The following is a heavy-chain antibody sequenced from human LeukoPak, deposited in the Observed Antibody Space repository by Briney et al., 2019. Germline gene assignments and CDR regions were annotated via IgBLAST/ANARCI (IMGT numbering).Heavy chain of an antibody. V-gene: IGHV4-59*01. D-gene: IGHD6-19*01. CDR1: GGSFSGYY. Sequence: SETLSLTCAVYGGSFSGYYWSWIRQPPGKGLEWIGYIYYSGSTNYNPSLKSRVTISVDTSKNQFSLKLSSVTAADTAVYYCARGQRAVGASDIWGQGTMVTVSS. J-gene: IGHJ3*02. CDR3: ARGQRAVGASDI. CDR2: IYYSGST.